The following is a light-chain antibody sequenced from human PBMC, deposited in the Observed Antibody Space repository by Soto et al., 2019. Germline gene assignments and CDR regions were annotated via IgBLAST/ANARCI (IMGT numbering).Light chain of an antibody. Sequence: QAVLTQPPSASASLGASVTLTCTLSSGYSNYKVDWYQQRPGKGPRFVMRVGTGGIVGSKGDGIPDRFSVLGSGLNRYLTIKNTQEEDESAYHCGADHGSGSNFVVVFGGGTKLTVL. V-gene: IGLV9-49*01. CDR3: GADHGSGSNFVVV. CDR1: SGYSNYK. J-gene: IGLJ2*01. CDR2: VGTGGIVG.